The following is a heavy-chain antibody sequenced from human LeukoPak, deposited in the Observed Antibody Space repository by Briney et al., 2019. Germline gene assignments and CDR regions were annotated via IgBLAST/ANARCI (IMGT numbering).Heavy chain of an antibody. CDR2: VLSSGAT. V-gene: IGHV3-23*01. Sequence: PGGSLRLSCVASGFSVSGYAMSWVRQAPGKGPEWVSGVLSSGATYYSDSVKGRFTISRGTSKNTLYLQMNSPRSEGTAIYSCAKDLTYGDGRWEFVPWGQGTLVTVSS. J-gene: IGHJ5*02. CDR3: AKDLTYGDGRWEFVP. CDR1: GFSVSGYA. D-gene: IGHD4-17*01.